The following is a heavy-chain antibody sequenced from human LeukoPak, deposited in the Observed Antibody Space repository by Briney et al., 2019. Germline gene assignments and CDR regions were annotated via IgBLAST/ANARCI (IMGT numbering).Heavy chain of an antibody. CDR2: IKSKTDGGTT. J-gene: IGHJ4*02. D-gene: IGHD3-3*01. CDR3: TTDEFRLRFLDLYYFDY. Sequence: TGGSLRLSCAASGFTFSNAWMSWVRQAPGKGLEWVGRIKSKTDGGTTDYAAPVKGRFTISRDDSKNTLYLQMNSLKTEDTAMYYCTTDEFRLRFLDLYYFDYWGQGTLVTVSS. V-gene: IGHV3-15*01. CDR1: GFTFSNAW.